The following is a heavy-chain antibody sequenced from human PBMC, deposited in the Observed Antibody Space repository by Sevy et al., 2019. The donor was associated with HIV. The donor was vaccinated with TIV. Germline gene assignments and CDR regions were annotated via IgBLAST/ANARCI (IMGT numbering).Heavy chain of an antibody. Sequence: SETLSLTCTVSGYSISSGYYWGWIRQPPGKGLEWIGSIYHSGSTYYNPSLKSRVTISVDTSKNQFSLKLSSVTAADTAVYYCAAHYGSGSYLHYYYYYGMDVWGQGTTVTVSS. CDR3: AAHYGSGSYLHYYYYYGMDV. V-gene: IGHV4-38-2*02. CDR2: IYHSGST. J-gene: IGHJ6*02. D-gene: IGHD3-10*01. CDR1: GYSISSGYY.